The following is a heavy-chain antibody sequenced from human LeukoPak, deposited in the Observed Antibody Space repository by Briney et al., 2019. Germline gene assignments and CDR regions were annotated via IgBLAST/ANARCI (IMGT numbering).Heavy chain of an antibody. CDR2: ISSSGGST. CDR3: ARGHSSGWFFFDY. D-gene: IGHD6-19*01. V-gene: IGHV3-23*01. J-gene: IGHJ4*02. Sequence: GGSLRPSCAASGFTFSNYAMTWVCQAPGKGLEWVSTISSSGGSTHYTESVKGRFTISRDNSKNTVYLQMNSLRAEDTAVFYCARGHSSGWFFFDYWGQGTLVTVSS. CDR1: GFTFSNYA.